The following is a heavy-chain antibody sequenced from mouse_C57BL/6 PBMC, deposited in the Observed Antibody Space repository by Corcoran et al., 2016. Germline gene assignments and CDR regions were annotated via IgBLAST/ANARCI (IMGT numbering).Heavy chain of an antibody. CDR3: ARPQTAQASWGFAY. V-gene: IGHV9-3*01. D-gene: IGHD3-2*02. CDR2: INTYSGVP. CDR1: GYTFTTYG. Sequence: QIQLVQSGPELKKPGETVKISCKASGYTFTTYGMSWVKQAPGKGLKWMGWINTYSGVPTYADDFKGRFAFSLETSASTAYLQINNLKKEDTATYCDARPQTAQASWGFAYWGQGTLVTVSA. J-gene: IGHJ3*01.